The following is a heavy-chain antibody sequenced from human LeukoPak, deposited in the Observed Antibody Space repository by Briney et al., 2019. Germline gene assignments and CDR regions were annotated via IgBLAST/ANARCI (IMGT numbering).Heavy chain of an antibody. J-gene: IGHJ4*02. CDR3: ARDSSGYSHFDY. V-gene: IGHV3-23*01. CDR2: ISGSGGST. CDR1: GFTFSSYA. Sequence: PGGSLRLSCAASGFTFSSYAMSWVRQAPGKGLEWVSAISGSGGSTYYADSVKGRFTISRDNSKNTLYLQMNSLRAEDTAVYYCARDSSGYSHFDYWGQRTLVTVSS. D-gene: IGHD3-22*01.